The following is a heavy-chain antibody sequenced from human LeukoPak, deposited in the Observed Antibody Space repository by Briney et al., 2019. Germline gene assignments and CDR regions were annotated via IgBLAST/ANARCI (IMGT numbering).Heavy chain of an antibody. Sequence: PGGSLRLSCAASGFTFRTYWMSWVGQAPGKGLEWVANIKEDGSDKYYVDSVKGRFTLSRDNARNTLYLQMNSLRAEDTAVYYCARVFYGATGTGNWFDPWGQGTLVTVSS. J-gene: IGHJ5*02. V-gene: IGHV3-7*01. CDR2: IKEDGSDK. D-gene: IGHD1-1*01. CDR3: ARVFYGATGTGNWFDP. CDR1: GFTFRTYW.